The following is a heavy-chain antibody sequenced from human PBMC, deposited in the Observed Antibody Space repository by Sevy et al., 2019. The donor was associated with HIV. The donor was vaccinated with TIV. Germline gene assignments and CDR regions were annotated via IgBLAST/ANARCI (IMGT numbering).Heavy chain of an antibody. J-gene: IGHJ5*02. V-gene: IGHV4-38-2*01. CDR2: IYHSGST. D-gene: IGHD2-2*01. CDR3: ARQRPDIVVVPGAKGGWFDP. Sequence: SETLSLTCAVSGYSISSGYYWGWIRQPPGKGLEWIGSIYHSGSTYYNPSLKSRVTISVDTSKNQFSLKLSSVTAADTAVYYCARQRPDIVVVPGAKGGWFDPWGQGTLVTVSS. CDR1: GYSISSGYY.